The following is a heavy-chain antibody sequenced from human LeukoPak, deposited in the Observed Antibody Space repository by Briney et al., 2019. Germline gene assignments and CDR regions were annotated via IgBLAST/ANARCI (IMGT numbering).Heavy chain of an antibody. CDR3: ARGVGATSDY. V-gene: IGHV3-21*01. D-gene: IGHD1-26*01. CDR2: ISSSSSYI. Sequence: GGSLRLSCAASGFTFSSYSMNWVHQAQGKGLEWVSSISSSSSYIYYADSVKGRFTISRDNAKNSLYLQMNSLRAEDTAVYYCARGVGATSDYWGQGTLVTVSS. J-gene: IGHJ4*02. CDR1: GFTFSSYS.